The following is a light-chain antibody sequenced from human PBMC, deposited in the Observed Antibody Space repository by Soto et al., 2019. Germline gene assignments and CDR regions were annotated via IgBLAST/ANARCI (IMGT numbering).Light chain of an antibody. CDR3: SSYTTSSTRV. J-gene: IGLJ1*01. Sequence: QSALTQPASVSGSPGQSIAISCSGSSSDLGIYNYVSWYQQHPGKVPKLIIFEVTNRPSGVSNRFSGSKSGNTASLTISGLQAEDEVDYYCSSYTTSSTRVFGTGTKVTVL. CDR2: EVT. CDR1: SSDLGIYNY. V-gene: IGLV2-14*01.